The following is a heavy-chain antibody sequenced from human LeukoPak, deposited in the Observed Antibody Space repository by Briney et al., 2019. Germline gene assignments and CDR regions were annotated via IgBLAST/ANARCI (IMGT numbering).Heavy chain of an antibody. CDR3: AKVGYCDAGPCYFDS. CDR2: MFHSGNT. J-gene: IGHJ4*02. D-gene: IGHD2-15*01. V-gene: IGHV4-38-2*02. Sequence: SETLSLTCTVSGGSISSGYYWGWIRQSPGKGLGWIGTMFHSGNTYYNPSLNSRVTLSVDTSKNQFSLELNSVTAADTAVYYCAKVGYCDAGPCYFDSWGQGTLVTVSS. CDR1: GGSISSGYY.